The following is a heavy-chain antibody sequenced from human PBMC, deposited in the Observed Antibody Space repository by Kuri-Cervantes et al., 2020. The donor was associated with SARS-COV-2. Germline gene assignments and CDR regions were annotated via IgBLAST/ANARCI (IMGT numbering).Heavy chain of an antibody. J-gene: IGHJ3*02. Sequence: LSLSCAASGFTFSSYAMHWVRQAPGKGLEWVAVISYDGSNKYYADSVKGRFTISRDNSKNTPYLQMNSLRAEDTAVYYCAREGVEAFDIWGQGTMVTVSS. CDR2: ISYDGSNK. CDR3: AREGVEAFDI. V-gene: IGHV3-30-3*01. CDR1: GFTFSSYA. D-gene: IGHD1-1*01.